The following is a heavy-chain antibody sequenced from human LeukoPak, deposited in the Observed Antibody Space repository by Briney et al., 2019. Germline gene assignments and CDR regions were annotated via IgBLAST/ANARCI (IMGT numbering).Heavy chain of an antibody. CDR1: GGSFSGYY. CDR2: INHSGST. J-gene: IGHJ4*02. Sequence: PSETLSLTCAVYGGSFSGYYWSWIRQPPGKGLEWIGEINHSGSTNYNPSLKSRVTISVDTSKNQFSLQLNSVTPEDTAVYYCVRSGSDGALDYWGQGTLVTVSS. CDR3: VRSGSDGALDY. D-gene: IGHD3-10*01. V-gene: IGHV4-34*01.